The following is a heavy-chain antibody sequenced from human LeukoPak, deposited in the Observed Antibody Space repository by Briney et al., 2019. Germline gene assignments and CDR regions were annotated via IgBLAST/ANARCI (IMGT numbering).Heavy chain of an antibody. CDR1: GYSISSGYY. V-gene: IGHV4-38-2*01. CDR2: IYHSGST. CDR3: AGSSGYYLNGAFDI. D-gene: IGHD3-22*01. Sequence: SETLSLTCAVSGYSISSGYYWGWIRQPPGKGLEWIGSIYHSGSTYYNPSLKSRVTISVDTSKNQFSLKLSSVTAADTAVDYCAGSSGYYLNGAFDIWGQGTMVTVSS. J-gene: IGHJ3*02.